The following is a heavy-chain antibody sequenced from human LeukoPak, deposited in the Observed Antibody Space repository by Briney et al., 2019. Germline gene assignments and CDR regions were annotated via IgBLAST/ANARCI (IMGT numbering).Heavy chain of an antibody. V-gene: IGHV1-46*01. J-gene: IGHJ5*02. D-gene: IGHD4-17*01. CDR2: INPSDGSS. CDR3: AREGGGVSSVTWGWFDP. Sequence: GASVKVSCKASGYTFTTYYIHWVRQAPGQGLEWMGIINPSDGSSNYAQKFQGRVTMSRDTSTSTAYMELSSLRSEDTAVYYCAREGGGVSSVTWGWFDPWGQGTLVTVSS. CDR1: GYTFTTYY.